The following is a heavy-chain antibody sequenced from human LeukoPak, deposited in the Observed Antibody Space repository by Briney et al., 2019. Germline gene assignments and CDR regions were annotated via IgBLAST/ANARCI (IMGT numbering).Heavy chain of an antibody. Sequence: SETLSLTCAVSGYSISSCYYWGWIRQPPGEGLEWIGSVYYSGTTYYNPALESRVTISLDTSKNQFSLKVSPLTAADTAVYYCVRDGPYRITNMDVWGKGTTVTVSS. J-gene: IGHJ6*03. CDR2: VYYSGTT. CDR1: GYSISSCYY. CDR3: VRDGPYRITNMDV. V-gene: IGHV4-38-2*02.